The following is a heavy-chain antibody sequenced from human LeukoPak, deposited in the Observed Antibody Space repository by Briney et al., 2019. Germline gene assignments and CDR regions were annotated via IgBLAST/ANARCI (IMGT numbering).Heavy chain of an antibody. D-gene: IGHD3-9*01. V-gene: IGHV3-21*04. Sequence: GGSLRLSCAASGFTFSSYSMNWVRQAPGKGLEWVSSISSSSSYIYYADSVKGRFTISRGNAKNSLYLQMNSLRAEDTAVYYCAREPLGVTIGDYWGQGTLVTVSS. CDR3: AREPLGVTIGDY. J-gene: IGHJ4*02. CDR2: ISSSSSYI. CDR1: GFTFSSYS.